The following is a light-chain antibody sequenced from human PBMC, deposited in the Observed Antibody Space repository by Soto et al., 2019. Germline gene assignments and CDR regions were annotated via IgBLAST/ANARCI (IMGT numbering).Light chain of an antibody. CDR2: STS. J-gene: IGLJ1*01. V-gene: IGLV1-44*01. CDR3: AAWADRLDVYV. CDR1: SSNIGSNT. Sequence: QAVVTQPPSASGTPGQRVAISCSGSSSNIGSNTVTWYQQLPGTAPKLLIYSTSQRSSGVPGRFSGSKSGASASLSISGLQSEDEADYYCAAWADRLDVYVFGTGTKLTVL.